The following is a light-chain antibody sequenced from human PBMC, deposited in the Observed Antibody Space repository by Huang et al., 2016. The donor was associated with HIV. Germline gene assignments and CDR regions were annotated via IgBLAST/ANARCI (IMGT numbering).Light chain of an antibody. Sequence: DIQMTQSPSSLSASVGDRVTITCRASQSITNYLNWYQQKPGTAPKVLIYAASSLQSGVPSRCSGSGSGTDFTLTISCLQPEDFATYYCQQTYNTPRTFGQGTKVEIK. V-gene: IGKV1-39*01. CDR3: QQTYNTPRT. CDR2: AAS. J-gene: IGKJ1*01. CDR1: QSITNY.